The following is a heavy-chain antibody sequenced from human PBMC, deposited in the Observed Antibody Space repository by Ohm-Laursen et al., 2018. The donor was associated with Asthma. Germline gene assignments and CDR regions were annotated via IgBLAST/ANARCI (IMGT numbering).Heavy chain of an antibody. CDR3: ARNIAVAGTDWYFDL. CDR2: IYYSGST. CDR1: GGSISSSSYY. D-gene: IGHD6-19*01. V-gene: IGHV4-31*03. J-gene: IGHJ2*01. Sequence: SETLSLTCTVSGGSISSSSYYWSWIRQHPGKGLEWIGHIYYSGSTYYNPSLQSRVTISVDTSKNQFSLKLSSVTAADTAVYYCARNIAVAGTDWYFDLWGRGTLVTVSS.